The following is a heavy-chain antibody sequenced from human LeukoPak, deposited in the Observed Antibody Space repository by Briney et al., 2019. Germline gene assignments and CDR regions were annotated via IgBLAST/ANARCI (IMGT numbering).Heavy chain of an antibody. CDR3: ARVWGYGSSSWYLDREDY. J-gene: IGHJ4*02. CDR2: ISSSSSTI. V-gene: IGHV3-48*01. CDR1: GFTFSSYS. Sequence: GGSLRLSCAASGFTFSSYSMSWVRQAPGKGLEWVSYISSSSSTIYYADSVKGRFTISRDNAKNSLYLQMNSLRAEDTAVYYCARVWGYGSSSWYLDREDYWGQGTLVTVSS. D-gene: IGHD6-13*01.